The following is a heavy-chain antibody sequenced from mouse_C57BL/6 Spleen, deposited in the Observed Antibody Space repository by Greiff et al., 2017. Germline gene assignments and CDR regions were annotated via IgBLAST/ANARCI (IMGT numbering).Heavy chain of an antibody. CDR3: ARGIPIYYGSSYAMDY. D-gene: IGHD1-1*01. Sequence: QVHVKQPGAELVKPGASVKLSCKASGYTFTSYWMHWVKQRPGQGLEWIGMIHPNSGSTNYNEKFKSKATLTVDKSSSTAYMQLSSLTSEDSAVYYCARGIPIYYGSSYAMDYWGQGTSVTVSS. CDR2: IHPNSGST. CDR1: GYTFTSYW. V-gene: IGHV1-64*01. J-gene: IGHJ4*01.